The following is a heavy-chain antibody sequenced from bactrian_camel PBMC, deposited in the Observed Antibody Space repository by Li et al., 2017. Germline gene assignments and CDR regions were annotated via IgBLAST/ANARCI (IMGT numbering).Heavy chain of an antibody. CDR1: ADALMY. J-gene: IGHJ4*01. CDR3: AAGESEGSSCFDDAY. V-gene: IGHV3-3*01. D-gene: IGHD2*01. CDR2: IYTGRYAGGDIT. Sequence: HVQLVESGGGSAQVGGSRRLSCSASADALMYMAWFRQTPRKEREGVAAIYTGRYAGGDITYVADSMKGRFTISQDSAKNTVYLQMNSLKPEDTAMYYCAAGESEGSSCFDDAYWGRGTQVTVS.